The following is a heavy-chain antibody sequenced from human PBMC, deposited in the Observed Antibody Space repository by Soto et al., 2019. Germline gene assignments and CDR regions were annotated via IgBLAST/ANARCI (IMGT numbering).Heavy chain of an antibody. J-gene: IGHJ6*03. D-gene: IGHD2-15*01. CDR3: ARDPGYCSGGICYRYMDV. Sequence: EMQLVDSGGGLVNPGGSLRLSCAASGLIVNNNYMNWVRQAPGKGLEWVSVIHSGNSASYADSVMGRFTISRHNSKNMVYLQMNSLRAEDTAVYYCARDPGYCSGGICYRYMDVWGKGTTVTVSS. V-gene: IGHV3-53*04. CDR2: IHSGNSA. CDR1: GLIVNNNY.